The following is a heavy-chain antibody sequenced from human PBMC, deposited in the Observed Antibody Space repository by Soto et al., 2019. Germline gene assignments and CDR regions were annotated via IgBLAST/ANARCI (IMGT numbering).Heavy chain of an antibody. CDR3: AKDFGYNYGYDAFDI. CDR2: ISGGGST. D-gene: IGHD5-18*01. Sequence: PGGSLRLSCAASGFTFSNYAMSWVRQAPGKGLGWVSTISGGGSTYCVDSVKGRFTISRDNSKNTLYLQMNSLRAEDTAVYYCAKDFGYNYGYDAFDIWGQGTMVTVSS. J-gene: IGHJ3*02. V-gene: IGHV3-23*01. CDR1: GFTFSNYA.